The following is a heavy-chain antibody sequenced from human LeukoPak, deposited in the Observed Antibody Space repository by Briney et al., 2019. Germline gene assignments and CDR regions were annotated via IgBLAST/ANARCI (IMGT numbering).Heavy chain of an antibody. CDR2: IYSGGYT. Sequence: GGSLRLSCVASGFTVSSNYMTWVRQAPGKGLEWVAVIYSGGYTYYADSVKGRFTISRDDYKNTLYLQMNSLRDEDTAVYYWARDLFTDDYKWGQGTLVTVSS. CDR1: GFTVSSNY. V-gene: IGHV3-53*01. CDR3: ARDLFTDDYK. J-gene: IGHJ4*02. D-gene: IGHD3-16*01.